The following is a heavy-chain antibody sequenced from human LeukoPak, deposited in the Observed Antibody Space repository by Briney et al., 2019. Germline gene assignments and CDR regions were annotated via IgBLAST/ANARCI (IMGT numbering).Heavy chain of an antibody. CDR3: AKDRASGSGSYSYRGFDY. CDR1: GGTFSSYA. CDR2: IIPIFGTA. D-gene: IGHD6-19*01. V-gene: IGHV1-69*05. J-gene: IGHJ4*02. Sequence: SVKVSCKASGGTFSSYAISWVRQAPGQGLEWMGGIIPIFGTANYAQKFQGRVTITTDESTSTAYMELSSLRSEDTAVYYCAKDRASGSGSYSYRGFDYWGQGTLVTVSS.